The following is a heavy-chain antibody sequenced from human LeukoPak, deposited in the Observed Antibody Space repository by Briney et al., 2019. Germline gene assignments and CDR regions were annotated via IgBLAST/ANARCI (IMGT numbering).Heavy chain of an antibody. CDR3: ARGAPYSSSWYGGGDY. CDR2: MNPNSGNT. J-gene: IGHJ4*02. V-gene: IGHV1-8*01. CDR1: RYTFTSYD. Sequence: ASVKVSCKASRYTFTSYDINWVRQATGQGLEWMGWMNPNSGNTGYAQKFQGRVTMTRNTSISTAYMELSSLRSEDTAVYYCARGAPYSSSWYGGGDYWGQGTLVTVSS. D-gene: IGHD6-13*01.